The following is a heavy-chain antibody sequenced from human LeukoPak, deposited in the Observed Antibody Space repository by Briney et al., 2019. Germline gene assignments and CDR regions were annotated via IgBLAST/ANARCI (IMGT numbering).Heavy chain of an antibody. CDR3: AKDGNGIAAAADY. Sequence: GESLTLSCAASGFTFSSYSMNWVRQAPGKGLEWVSCISSSSSYIYYADSVKGRFTISRDNANNSLYLQMSRLRAEDTAVYYCAKDGNGIAAAADYWGQGTLVTVSS. D-gene: IGHD6-13*01. CDR1: GFTFSSYS. J-gene: IGHJ4*02. V-gene: IGHV3-21*01. CDR2: ISSSSSYI.